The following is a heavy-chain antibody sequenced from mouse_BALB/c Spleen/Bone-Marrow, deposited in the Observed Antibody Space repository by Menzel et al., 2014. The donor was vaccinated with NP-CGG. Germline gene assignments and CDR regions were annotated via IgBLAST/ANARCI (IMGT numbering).Heavy chain of an antibody. V-gene: IGHV1-4*01. CDR3: ARGVNYNYAYFDY. Sequence: QVQLQQPGAELARPGASVKMSCKASGYTFTSYTMHWVKQRPGQGLEWIGYIYPTTGYTNYNQTFKDKASMTADKSSSTAYMQLSSLTSEDSAVHYCARGVNYNYAYFDYWGQGTTLTVSS. J-gene: IGHJ2*01. CDR2: IYPTTGYT. CDR1: GYTFTSYT. D-gene: IGHD1-1*01.